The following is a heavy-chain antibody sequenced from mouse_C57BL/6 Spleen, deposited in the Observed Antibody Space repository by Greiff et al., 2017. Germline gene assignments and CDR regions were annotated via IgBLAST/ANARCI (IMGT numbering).Heavy chain of an antibody. J-gene: IGHJ3*01. V-gene: IGHV1-61*01. Sequence: QVQLKQPGAELVRPGSSVKLSCKASGYTFTSYWMDWVKQRPGQGLEWIGNIYPSDSETHYNQKFKDKATLTVDKSSSTAYMQLSSLTSEDSAVYYCARGGYYDSPAWFAYWGQGTLVTVSA. D-gene: IGHD2-4*01. CDR3: ARGGYYDSPAWFAY. CDR2: IYPSDSET. CDR1: GYTFTSYW.